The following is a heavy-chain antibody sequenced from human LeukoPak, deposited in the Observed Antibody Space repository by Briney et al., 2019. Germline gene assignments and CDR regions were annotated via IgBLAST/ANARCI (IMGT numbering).Heavy chain of an antibody. CDR1: GGSISSGGYS. CDR3: ARTSYDFWSGYYDY. J-gene: IGHJ4*02. D-gene: IGHD3-3*01. Sequence: PSQTLSLTCALSGGSISSGGYSWSWIRQPPGTGLEWIGYIYHSGSTYYNPSLKSRVTISVDRSKNQFSLKLSSVTAADTAVYYCARTSYDFWSGYYDYWGQGTLVTVSS. CDR2: IYHSGST. V-gene: IGHV4-30-2*01.